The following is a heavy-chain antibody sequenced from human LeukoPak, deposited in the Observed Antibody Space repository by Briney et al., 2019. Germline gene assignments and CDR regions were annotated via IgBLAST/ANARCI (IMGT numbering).Heavy chain of an antibody. J-gene: IGHJ4*02. V-gene: IGHV1-8*01. CDR3: VKESGAVFGPDYFDS. Sequence: ASVKVSCKASGFTFTNYDINWVRQATGKGLEWMGWMNLNSGNTGYTQKFQGRVAMTRDNSITTAYMELSSLRSEDTAVYYCVKESGAVFGPDYFDSWGQGTLVTVSS. CDR2: MNLNSGNT. D-gene: IGHD6-19*01. CDR1: GFTFTNYD.